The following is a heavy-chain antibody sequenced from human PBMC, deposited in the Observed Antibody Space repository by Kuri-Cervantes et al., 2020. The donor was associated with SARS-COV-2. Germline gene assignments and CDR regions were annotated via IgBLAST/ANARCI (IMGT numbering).Heavy chain of an antibody. J-gene: IGHJ4*02. CDR1: GDSISSYY. V-gene: IGHV4-59*01. D-gene: IGHD2-2*01. CDR3: ARATSFTSIYYYFDS. CDR2: IYYNGNG. Sequence: GSLRLSCTVSGDSISSYYWSWIRQPPGKGLEFIGYIYYNGNGYNPSLESRVTMSLDTSRNQFSLRLTSVTPADTAVYYCARATSFTSIYYYFDSWGQGNLVTVSS.